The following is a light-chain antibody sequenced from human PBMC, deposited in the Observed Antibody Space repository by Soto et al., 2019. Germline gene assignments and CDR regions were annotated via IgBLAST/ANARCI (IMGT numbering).Light chain of an antibody. Sequence: EVVMTQSPATLPVSPGERATLSCRASESVSSNLAWYQQKPGQAPRLLIYDASTRATGIPDRFSGSGSGTDFTLTISRLEPEDFAVYYCQQYGSSGTFGQGTKVDIK. V-gene: IGKV3-20*01. J-gene: IGKJ1*01. CDR2: DAS. CDR1: ESVSSN. CDR3: QQYGSSGT.